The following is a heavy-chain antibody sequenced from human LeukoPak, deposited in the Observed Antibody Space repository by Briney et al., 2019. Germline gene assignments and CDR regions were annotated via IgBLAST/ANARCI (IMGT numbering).Heavy chain of an antibody. J-gene: IGHJ6*03. Sequence: GGSLRLSCAASGFTFSTYTMNWVRQAPGKGLEWVSSISSSSSYIYYADSVKGRFTISRDNAKNSLFLQMDSLRADDTALYYCASGNYYYYYMDVWGKGTTVTVSS. D-gene: IGHD2-15*01. CDR3: ASGNYYYYYMDV. CDR2: ISSSSSYI. V-gene: IGHV3-21*01. CDR1: GFTFSTYT.